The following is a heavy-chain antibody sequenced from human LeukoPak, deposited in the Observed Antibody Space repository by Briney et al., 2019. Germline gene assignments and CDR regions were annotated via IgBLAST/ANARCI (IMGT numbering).Heavy chain of an antibody. Sequence: SETLSLTCTVSGGSITNYYWSWIRQPPGKGLEWIGEINHSGSTNYNPSLKSRVTISVDTCKNQFSLKLSSVTAADTAVYYCARGAAVNYWGQGTLVTVSS. CDR1: GGSITNYY. J-gene: IGHJ4*02. V-gene: IGHV4-34*01. D-gene: IGHD4-17*01. CDR2: INHSGST. CDR3: ARGAAVNY.